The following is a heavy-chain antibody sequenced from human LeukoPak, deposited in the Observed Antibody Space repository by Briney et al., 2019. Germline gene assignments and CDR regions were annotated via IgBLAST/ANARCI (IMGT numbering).Heavy chain of an antibody. J-gene: IGHJ6*02. D-gene: IGHD3-10*01. V-gene: IGHV1-69*13. CDR3: ARGRGELLWFGEPVSV. CDR2: IIPIFGTA. CDR1: GGTFSSYA. Sequence: SVKVSCKASGGTFSSYAISWVRQAPGQGLEWMGGIIPIFGTANYAQKFQGRVTITADESTSTAYMELSSLRSEDTAVYYCARGRGELLWFGEPVSVWGQGTTVTVSS.